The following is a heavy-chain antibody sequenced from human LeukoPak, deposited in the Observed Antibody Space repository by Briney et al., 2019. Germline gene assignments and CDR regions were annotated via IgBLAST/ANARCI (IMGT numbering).Heavy chain of an antibody. CDR1: GFTFNIYA. CDR3: AKNTCQSSEYIYGFNS. D-gene: IGHD3/OR15-3a*01. Sequence: GGSLRLSCEASGFTFNIYAMSWVRQAPGKGLEWVSDIGSNGESTYYADSVKGRFTISRDNSKNSVYLQMDSLRAEDTAVYYCAKNTCQSSEYIYGFNSWGQGTLVTVSS. J-gene: IGHJ1*01. CDR2: IGSNGEST. V-gene: IGHV3-23*01.